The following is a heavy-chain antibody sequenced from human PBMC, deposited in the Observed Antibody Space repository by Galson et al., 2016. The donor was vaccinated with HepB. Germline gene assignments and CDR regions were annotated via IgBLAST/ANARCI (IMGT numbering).Heavy chain of an antibody. V-gene: IGHV4-59*01. CDR1: GDSISNYY. D-gene: IGHD6-13*01. CDR2: IYYTGST. CDR3: ARQQLVSMSHCVDV. J-gene: IGHJ6*02. Sequence: ETLSLTCTVSGDSISNYYWSWIRQSPGKGLEGIGYIYYTGSTDCNPSLTSRVTISLDTSKNQFSLRLSSVTAADTAIYYCARQQLVSMSHCVDVWGQGTTVTVSS.